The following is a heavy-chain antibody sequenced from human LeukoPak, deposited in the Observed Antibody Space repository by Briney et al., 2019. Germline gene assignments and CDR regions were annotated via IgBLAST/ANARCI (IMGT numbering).Heavy chain of an antibody. D-gene: IGHD5-18*01. CDR3: AREVRNSYGLRIFDY. J-gene: IGHJ4*02. V-gene: IGHV3-73*01. Sequence: GGSLRLSCAASGFTFSGSAMHWVRQASGKGLEWVGRIRSKANSYATAYAASVKGRFTISRDDSKNTAYLQMNSLRAEDTAVYYCAREVRNSYGLRIFDYWGQGTLVTVSS. CDR2: IRSKANSYAT. CDR1: GFTFSGSA.